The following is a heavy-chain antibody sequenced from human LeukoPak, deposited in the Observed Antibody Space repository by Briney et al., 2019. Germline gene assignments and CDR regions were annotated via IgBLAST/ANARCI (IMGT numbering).Heavy chain of an antibody. CDR1: GFTFRSYW. Sequence: GGSLRLSCVASGFTFRSYWMSWVRQAPGKGLEWVANIDEGGSIKNYVESVKGRFTVSRDNAKNSVFVEMSSLRDEDTAVYYCAGVGKSGWNLEYWGQGTQVTFST. CDR2: IDEGGSIK. J-gene: IGHJ4*02. CDR3: AGVGKSGWNLEY. D-gene: IGHD6-19*01. V-gene: IGHV3-7*01.